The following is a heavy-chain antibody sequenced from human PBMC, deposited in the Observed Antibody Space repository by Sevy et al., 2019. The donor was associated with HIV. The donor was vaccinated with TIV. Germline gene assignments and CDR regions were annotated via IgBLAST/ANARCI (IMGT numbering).Heavy chain of an antibody. D-gene: IGHD2-8*01. CDR2: LSFGCGEI. CDR1: GFTFSNYS. Sequence: GGSLRLSCAASGFTFSNYSMSWVRQPPGKGLEWVSTLSFGCGEINYADSVKGRFTISRYNSKSSVYLQMNNLRPEDTAVYYCAREGCTKPHDYWGQGTLVTVSS. J-gene: IGHJ4*02. CDR3: AREGCTKPHDY. V-gene: IGHV3-23*01.